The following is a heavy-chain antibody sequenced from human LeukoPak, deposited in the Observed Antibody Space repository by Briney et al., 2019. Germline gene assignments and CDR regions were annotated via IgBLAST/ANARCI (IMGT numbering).Heavy chain of an antibody. CDR1: GGSISSYY. CDR3: ARSAIMITFGGVNVDWFDP. J-gene: IGHJ5*02. Sequence: SETLSLTCTVSGGSISSYYWSWIRQPAGKGLEWIGRIYTSGSTNYNPSLKRRVTISVDTSKNQFSLKLSSVTAADTAVYYCARSAIMITFGGVNVDWFDPWGQGTLVTVSS. V-gene: IGHV4-4*07. D-gene: IGHD3-16*01. CDR2: IYTSGST.